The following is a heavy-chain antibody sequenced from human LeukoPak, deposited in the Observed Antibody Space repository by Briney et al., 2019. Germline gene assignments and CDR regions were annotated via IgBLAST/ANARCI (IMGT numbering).Heavy chain of an antibody. CDR2: INPNSGGT. CDR3: ARDGELDPDYYYYMDV. J-gene: IGHJ6*03. D-gene: IGHD1-26*01. CDR1: GYTFTGYY. Sequence: GASVRVSCKASGYTFTGYYMHWVRQAPGQGRACMGLINPNSGGTNYAQKFQGRVTMTRDTSISTAYMELSRLRSDDTTVYYCARDGELDPDYYYYMDVWGKGTTVTVSS. V-gene: IGHV1-2*02.